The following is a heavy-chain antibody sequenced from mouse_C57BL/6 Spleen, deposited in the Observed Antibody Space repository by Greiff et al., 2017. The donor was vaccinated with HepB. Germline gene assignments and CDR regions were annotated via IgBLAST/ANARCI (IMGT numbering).Heavy chain of an antibody. CDR3: ARGGYYGSSYGYFDV. CDR1: GYTFTSYW. CDR2: IDPSDSYT. V-gene: IGHV1-59*01. Sequence: VQLQQPGAELVRPGTSVKLSCKASGYTFTSYWMHWVKQRPGQGLEWIGVIDPSDSYTNYNQKFKGKATLTVDTSSSTAYMQLSSLTSEDSAVYYCARGGYYGSSYGYFDVWGTGTTVTVSS. D-gene: IGHD1-1*01. J-gene: IGHJ1*03.